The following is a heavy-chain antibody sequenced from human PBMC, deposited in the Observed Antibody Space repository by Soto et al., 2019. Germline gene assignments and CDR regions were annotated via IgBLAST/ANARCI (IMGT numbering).Heavy chain of an antibody. Sequence: PGGSLRLSCAASGFTFSSYGMHWVRQAPGKGLEWVAVIWYDGSNKYYADSVKGRFTISRDNSKNTLYLQMNSLRAEDTAVYYCARERVLYSSSWYYFDYWGQGTLVTVSS. J-gene: IGHJ4*02. CDR2: IWYDGSNK. CDR3: ARERVLYSSSWYYFDY. D-gene: IGHD6-13*01. CDR1: GFTFSSYG. V-gene: IGHV3-33*01.